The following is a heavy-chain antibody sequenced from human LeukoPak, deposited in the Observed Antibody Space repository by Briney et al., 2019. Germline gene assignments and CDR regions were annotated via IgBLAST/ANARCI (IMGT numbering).Heavy chain of an antibody. D-gene: IGHD3/OR15-3a*01. Sequence: SETLSLTCAVYGGSFSGYYWSWIRQPPGKGLEWIGEINHSGSTNYNPSLKSRVTISVDTSKNQFSLKLSSVTAADTAVYFCARGLDADDWSDTFDIWGQGTMVTVSS. V-gene: IGHV4-34*01. CDR1: GGSFSGYY. CDR2: INHSGST. CDR3: ARGLDADDWSDTFDI. J-gene: IGHJ3*02.